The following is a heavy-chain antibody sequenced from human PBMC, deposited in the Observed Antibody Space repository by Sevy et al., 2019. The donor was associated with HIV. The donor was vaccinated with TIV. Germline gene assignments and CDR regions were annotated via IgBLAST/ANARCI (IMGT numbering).Heavy chain of an antibody. CDR1: GFTFSNYD. V-gene: IGHV3-48*01. CDR3: AREGGYTDQGMDV. CDR2: ISSDSSRI. J-gene: IGHJ6*02. D-gene: IGHD5-12*01. Sequence: GGSLRLSCAASGFTFSNYDMNWVRQAPGKGEEWVSYISSDSSRINYADSVKGRLTISRDNAKNSLYVQMNRLRAEDTAVYYCAREGGYTDQGMDVWGQGTTVTVSS.